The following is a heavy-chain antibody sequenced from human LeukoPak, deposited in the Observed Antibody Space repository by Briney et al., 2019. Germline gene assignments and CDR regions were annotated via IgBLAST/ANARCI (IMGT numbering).Heavy chain of an antibody. CDR3: ASQKYGGNSGYFDY. CDR1: GFTFSSYS. V-gene: IGHV3-21*01. J-gene: IGHJ4*02. Sequence: KPGGSLRLSCAASGFTFSSYSMNWVRQAPGKGLEWVSSISSSSSYIYYTDSVKGRFTISRDNAKNSLYLQMNSLRAEDTAVYYCASQKYGGNSGYFDYWGQGTLVTVSS. D-gene: IGHD4-23*01. CDR2: ISSSSSYI.